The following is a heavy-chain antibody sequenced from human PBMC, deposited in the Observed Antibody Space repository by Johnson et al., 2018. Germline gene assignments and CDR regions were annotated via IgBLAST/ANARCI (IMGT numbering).Heavy chain of an antibody. CDR2: ISYDGSNK. V-gene: IGHV3-30*18. CDR1: GFTFSSYG. Sequence: QVQLVQSGGGVVQPGRSLRLSCAASGFTFSSYGMHWVRQAPGKGLEWVAVISYDGSNKYYADSVKGRFTISRDNSKNTQYLQMNSLRAEDTAVYFCAKNDCYRDVWGKGTTVTVSS. CDR3: AKNDCYRDV. J-gene: IGHJ6*03.